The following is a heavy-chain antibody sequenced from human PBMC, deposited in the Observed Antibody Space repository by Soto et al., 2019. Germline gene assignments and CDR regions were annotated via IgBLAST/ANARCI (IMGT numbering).Heavy chain of an antibody. J-gene: IGHJ4*02. Sequence: GSLRLSCAASGFTFDDYGMSWVRQAPGKGLEWVSGINWNGGSTGYADSVKGRFTISRDNAKNSLYLQMNSLRAEDTALYYCARVPQSPSINWNYEDYWGQGTLVTVSS. V-gene: IGHV3-20*04. CDR3: ARVPQSPSINWNYEDY. CDR1: GFTFDDYG. D-gene: IGHD1-7*01. CDR2: INWNGGST.